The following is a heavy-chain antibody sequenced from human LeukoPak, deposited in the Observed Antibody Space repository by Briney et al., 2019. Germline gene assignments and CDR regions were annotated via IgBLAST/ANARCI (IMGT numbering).Heavy chain of an antibody. J-gene: IGHJ4*02. CDR3: AKDRSRY. V-gene: IGHV3-23*01. CDR2: ISGSGGSR. Sequence: GLEWVSAISGSGGSRYYPASVKGRFPISRDNSKNTLYLQMNSLRAEDTAVYYCAKDRSRYWGQGTLVTVSS.